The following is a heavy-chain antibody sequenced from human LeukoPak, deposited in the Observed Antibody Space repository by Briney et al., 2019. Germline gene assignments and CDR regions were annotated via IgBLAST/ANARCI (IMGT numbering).Heavy chain of an antibody. V-gene: IGHV6-1*01. Sequence: SQTLSLTCVVSGDSVSSKNGAWNWIRQSPSRGLEWLGRTYYRSKWYNDYAESMEGRMTISQDTSKNQYSLHLNSVTPDDTAVYYCARGPAFIAVQYSSGRRLDYWGQGTLVTVSS. D-gene: IGHD6-19*01. J-gene: IGHJ4*02. CDR2: TYYRSKWYN. CDR1: GDSVSSKNGA. CDR3: ARGPAFIAVQYSSGRRLDY.